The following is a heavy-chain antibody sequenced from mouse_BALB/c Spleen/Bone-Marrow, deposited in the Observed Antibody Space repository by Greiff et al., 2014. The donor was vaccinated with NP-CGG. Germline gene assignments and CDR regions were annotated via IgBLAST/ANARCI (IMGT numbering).Heavy chain of an antibody. V-gene: IGHV1-7*01. Sequence: VQLQQSGAELAKPGASVEMSCKASGFPFTTYWMHWFKQRPGQGLEWIGYIDPSTGHTEYNQNFKDKATLTADKSSSTAYMQLSSLTSEDSAVYYCARPYRYDKEFAYWGQGTLVTVSA. D-gene: IGHD2-14*01. CDR1: GFPFTTYW. CDR3: ARPYRYDKEFAY. CDR2: IDPSTGHT. J-gene: IGHJ3*01.